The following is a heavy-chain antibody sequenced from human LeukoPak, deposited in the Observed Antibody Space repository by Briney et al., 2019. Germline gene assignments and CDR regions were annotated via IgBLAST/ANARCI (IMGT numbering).Heavy chain of an antibody. Sequence: PGGSLRLSCAASGFTFSSYWMHWVRQAPGKGLVWVSRINSDGSSTSYADSVKGRFTISRDNSKNTLYLQMNSLRAEDTAVYYCAKDWLVITFGGVIDIPDAFDIWGQGTMVTVSS. V-gene: IGHV3-74*01. CDR2: INSDGSST. CDR1: GFTFSSYW. D-gene: IGHD3-16*02. CDR3: AKDWLVITFGGVIDIPDAFDI. J-gene: IGHJ3*02.